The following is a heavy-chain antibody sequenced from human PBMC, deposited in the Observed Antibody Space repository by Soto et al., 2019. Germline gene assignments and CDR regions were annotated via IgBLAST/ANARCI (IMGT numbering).Heavy chain of an antibody. CDR3: AHSGPTAILDY. CDR1: GFSLSTTGVG. CDR2: IYWDDDK. V-gene: IGHV2-5*02. Sequence: QITLKESGPTLVKPTQTLTLTCTFSGFSLSTTGVGVGWIRQPPGKALEWLALIYWDDDKRYSPSLKSRLTITKDTSKHQVVLTLTNMDPVDAATYFCAHSGPTAILDYWGQGTLVTVSS. D-gene: IGHD5-18*01. J-gene: IGHJ4*02.